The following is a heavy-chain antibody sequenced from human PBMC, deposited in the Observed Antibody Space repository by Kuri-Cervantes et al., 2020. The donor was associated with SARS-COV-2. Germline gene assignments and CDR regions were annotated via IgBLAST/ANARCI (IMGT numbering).Heavy chain of an antibody. V-gene: IGHV1-2*02. CDR1: GYTFTGYS. CDR2: INPNSGGT. Sequence: ASVKVSCKASGYTFTGYSMHWVRQAPGQGLEWMGWINPNSGGTNYAQKFQGRVIMTRDTSISTAHMELSRLRSDDTAVYYCARRGMAAGPYCSSTSCSDAFDIWGQGTMVTVSS. D-gene: IGHD2-2*01. CDR3: ARRGMAAGPYCSSTSCSDAFDI. J-gene: IGHJ3*02.